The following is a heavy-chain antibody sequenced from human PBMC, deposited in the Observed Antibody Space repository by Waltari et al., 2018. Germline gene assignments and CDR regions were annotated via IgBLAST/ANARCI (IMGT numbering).Heavy chain of an antibody. J-gene: IGHJ5*02. D-gene: IGHD4-17*01. CDR2: IWYDGSNK. CDR3: AREPYGDYPNWFDP. CDR1: GFTFSSYG. Sequence: QVQLVESGGGVVQPGRSLRLPCAASGFTFSSYGMHWVRQAPGKGLEWVAVIWYDGSNKYYADSVKGRFTISRDNSKNTLYLQMNSLRAEDTAVYYCAREPYGDYPNWFDPWGQGTLVTVSS. V-gene: IGHV3-33*01.